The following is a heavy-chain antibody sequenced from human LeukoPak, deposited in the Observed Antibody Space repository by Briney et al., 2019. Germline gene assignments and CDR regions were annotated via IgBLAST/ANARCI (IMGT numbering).Heavy chain of an antibody. J-gene: IGHJ4*02. CDR2: ISSSSSTI. V-gene: IGHV3-48*01. Sequence: GGSLRLSCAASGFTFDDYGMSWVRQAPGKGLEWVSYISSSSSTIYYADSVKGRFTISRDNAKNSLYLQMNSLRAEDTAVYYCTRGPYYDFWSGYFPEFDYWGQGTLVTVSS. CDR1: GFTFDDYG. D-gene: IGHD3-3*01. CDR3: TRGPYYDFWSGYFPEFDY.